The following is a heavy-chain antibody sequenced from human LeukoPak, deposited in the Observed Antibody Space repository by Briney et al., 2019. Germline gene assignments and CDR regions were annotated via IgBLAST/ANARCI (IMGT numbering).Heavy chain of an antibody. D-gene: IGHD3-10*01. CDR2: TYYSGST. V-gene: IGHV4-39*01. Sequence: SETLSLTCTVSGGSISSSSYYWGWIRQPPGKGLEWIGSTYYSGSTYYNPSLKSRVTISVDTSKNQFSLKLSSVTAADTAVYYCARPDGELDAFDIWGQGTMVTVSS. CDR1: GGSISSSSYY. CDR3: ARPDGELDAFDI. J-gene: IGHJ3*02.